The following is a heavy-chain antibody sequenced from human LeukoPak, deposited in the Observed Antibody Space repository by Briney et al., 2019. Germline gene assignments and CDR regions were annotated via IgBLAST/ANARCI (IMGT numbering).Heavy chain of an antibody. CDR2: ISSDGSDK. CDR3: AKGVRGVIAYYFDY. CDR1: GFTFSSYV. Sequence: GRSLRLSCAASGFTFSSYVMHWVRQAPGKGLEWVAVISSDGSDKYYAESGKGRFTISRDNSKNQLYLQMNSLRAGDTAVYYCAKGVRGVIAYYFDYWGQGTLVTVSS. V-gene: IGHV3-30*18. J-gene: IGHJ4*02. D-gene: IGHD3-10*01.